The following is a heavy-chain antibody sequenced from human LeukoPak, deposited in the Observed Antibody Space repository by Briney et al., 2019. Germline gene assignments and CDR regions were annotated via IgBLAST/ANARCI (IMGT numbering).Heavy chain of an antibody. CDR3: VRGGPSTWS. Sequence: GGSLRLSCAASGFTFSTTWMNWVRQVPGKRPVWVSRINDDGSDTIYADSVRGRFTISRDDAKNTVYLQMNNLRAEDTAVYYCVRGGPSTWSWGQGTLVTVSS. CDR2: INDDGSDT. CDR1: GFTFSTTW. D-gene: IGHD2-15*01. J-gene: IGHJ5*02. V-gene: IGHV3-74*01.